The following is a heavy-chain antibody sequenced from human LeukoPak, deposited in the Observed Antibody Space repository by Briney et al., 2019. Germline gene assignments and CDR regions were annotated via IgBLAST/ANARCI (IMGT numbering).Heavy chain of an antibody. CDR3: TRDYPNGGGGRYFDWLSDF. D-gene: IGHD3-9*01. CDR2: ISSTGGTI. Sequence: PGGSLRLSCAASGFIFSTNSMNWVRQAPGKGLEWVSYISSTGGTIYYADSMKGRFTISRDNAKNSLYLQMNSLRVEDTAVYYCTRDYPNGGGGRYFDWLSDFWGQGTLVIVSS. V-gene: IGHV3-48*04. CDR1: GFIFSTNS. J-gene: IGHJ4*02.